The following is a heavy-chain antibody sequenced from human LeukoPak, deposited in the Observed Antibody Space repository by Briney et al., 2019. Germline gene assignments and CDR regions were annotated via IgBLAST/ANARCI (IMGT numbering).Heavy chain of an antibody. D-gene: IGHD2-2*01. CDR1: GGSISSYY. CDR3: ARAYCRSATCPRHDVFDI. J-gene: IGHJ3*02. CDR2: IYYSGST. V-gene: IGHV4-59*01. Sequence: SETLSLTCTVSGGSISSYYWSWIRQPPGKGLEWIGYIYYSGSTNYNPSLKSRVTISVDTSKNQFSLKLSSVTAADTAVYYCARAYCRSATCPRHDVFDIWGQGTMVTVSS.